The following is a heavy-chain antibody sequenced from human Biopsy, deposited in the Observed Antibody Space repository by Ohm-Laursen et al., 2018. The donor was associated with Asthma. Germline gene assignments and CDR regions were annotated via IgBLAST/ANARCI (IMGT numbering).Heavy chain of an antibody. CDR2: INPNSGGT. CDR3: ARGEKSAGDRWFDP. D-gene: IGHD6-13*01. V-gene: IGHV1-2*02. Sequence: SVKVSCKASGYTFIGCHIHWMRQAPGHGLEWLGWINPNSGGTNYAQKFQGRVTMTRDTSISTAYMEVSRLRSDDTAVYYCARGEKSAGDRWFDPWGQGTLVTVSP. CDR1: GYTFIGCH. J-gene: IGHJ5*02.